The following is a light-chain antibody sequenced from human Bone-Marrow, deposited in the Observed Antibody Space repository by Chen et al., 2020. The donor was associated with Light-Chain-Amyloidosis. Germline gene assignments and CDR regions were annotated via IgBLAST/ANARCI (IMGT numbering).Light chain of an antibody. CDR3: QSYQGSSQGV. CDR1: SGSIATNY. V-gene: IGLV6-57*01. CDR2: EDD. Sequence: FMLTQPHSVSESPGKTVIISCTRSSGSIATNYWQWYQQSPGRSPTTVIYEDDQRPSGVPDRFSGSSDRSSNSASLTISGLKTEDEADYYCQSYQGSSQGVFGGGTKLTVL. J-gene: IGLJ3*02.